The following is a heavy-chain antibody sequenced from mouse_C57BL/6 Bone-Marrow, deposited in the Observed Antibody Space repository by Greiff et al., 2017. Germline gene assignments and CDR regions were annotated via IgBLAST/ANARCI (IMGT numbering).Heavy chain of an antibody. CDR1: GYAFSSYW. CDR2: IYPGDGDT. Sequence: VKVLESGAELVKPGASVKISCKASGYAFSSYWMNWVKQRPGKGLEWIGQIYPGDGDTNYNGKFKGKATLTADKSSSTAYLQLSSLTSEDSAVYFCAREGTGTLDDWGKGTTLTVSS. J-gene: IGHJ2*01. D-gene: IGHD4-1*01. V-gene: IGHV1-80*01. CDR3: AREGTGTLDD.